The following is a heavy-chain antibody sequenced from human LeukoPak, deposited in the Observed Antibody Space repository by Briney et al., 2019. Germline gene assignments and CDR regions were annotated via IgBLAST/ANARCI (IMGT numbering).Heavy chain of an antibody. V-gene: IGHV4-31*03. CDR3: ARDGAYSSTLDY. CDR2: IYYTGSA. J-gene: IGHJ4*02. CDR1: SGSIRSDGYY. Sequence: PSQTLSLTCTVSSGSIRSDGYYWSWIRQHPGKGLEWIGYIYYTGSAYYNPSLRSRVTISVDTSKNQFSLRLSSVTAADTAVYYCARDGAYSSTLDYWGQGTLVTVSS. D-gene: IGHD6-13*01.